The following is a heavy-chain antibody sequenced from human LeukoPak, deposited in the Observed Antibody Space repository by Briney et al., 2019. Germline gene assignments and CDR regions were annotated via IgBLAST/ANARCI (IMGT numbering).Heavy chain of an antibody. V-gene: IGHV3-23*01. D-gene: IGHD1/OR15-1a*01. J-gene: IGHJ4*02. CDR1: GFTFSNYA. CDR3: ARDSNWNNGGFDY. CDR2: SSGNGGST. Sequence: GGSLGLSCGASGFTFSNYAMSWVRQAPGKGLEWVSTSSGNGGSTYYGDSVKGRFTISRDNVKNTLHLQMSSLRAEDTAVYYCARDSNWNNGGFDYWGQGTLVTVSA.